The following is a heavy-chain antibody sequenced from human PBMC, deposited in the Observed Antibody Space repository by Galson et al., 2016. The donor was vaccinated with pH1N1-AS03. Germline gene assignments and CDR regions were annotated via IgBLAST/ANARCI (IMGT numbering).Heavy chain of an antibody. V-gene: IGHV3-53*04. CDR1: RLTVSSSY. J-gene: IGHJ2*01. D-gene: IGHD4-17*01. CDR3: AREAVSRYWYFDL. CDR2: IYSGGSA. Sequence: RLSCAASRLTVSSSYMSWVRQAPGKGLEWVSVIYSGGSAYYADSVKGRFTISRHNSKNTLYLQMNSLRAEDTAVYYCAREAVSRYWYFDLWGRGTLVTVSS.